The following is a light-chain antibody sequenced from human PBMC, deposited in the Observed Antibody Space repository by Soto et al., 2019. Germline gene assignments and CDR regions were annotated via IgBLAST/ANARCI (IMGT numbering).Light chain of an antibody. CDR3: HQYGSSLGT. Sequence: EIGLRQSPGTLSWSQGEGATLSSRASQSVTGTNLAWYQQRPGQAPRLLIYDAVRRATGIPDRFSGSGSGTDFTLTISRLEPEDFAVYYCHQYGSSLGTFGQGTKVEI. V-gene: IGKV3-20*01. CDR1: QSVTGTN. J-gene: IGKJ2*01. CDR2: DAV.